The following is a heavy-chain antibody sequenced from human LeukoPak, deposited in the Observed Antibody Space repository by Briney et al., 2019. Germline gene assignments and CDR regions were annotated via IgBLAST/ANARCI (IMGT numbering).Heavy chain of an antibody. J-gene: IGHJ6*02. CDR1: GSTFSSYD. CDR2: IGTAADT. V-gene: IGHV3-13*01. CDR3: TRSNNCSSTSCYFHYDMDV. D-gene: IGHD2-2*01. Sequence: PGGSLRLSCAASGSTFSSYDMHWVRQATGKGLEWVSAIGTAADTYYSDSVKGRFTISRENAKNSLYLQMNSLRAGDTAVYYCTRSNNCSSTSCYFHYDMDVWGQGTTVTVSS.